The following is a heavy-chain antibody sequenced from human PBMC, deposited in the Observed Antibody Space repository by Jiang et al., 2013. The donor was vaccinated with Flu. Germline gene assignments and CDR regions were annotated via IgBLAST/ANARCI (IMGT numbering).Heavy chain of an antibody. CDR2: ISAYNGDT. CDR1: GYTFTNHG. J-gene: IGHJ5*02. Sequence: SGAEVKKPGASVKVSCKASGYTFTNHGIGWVRQAPGQGLEWMGWISAYNGDTNYAQKLQGRVTMTTDTPTTTAYMELRSLRPDDTAVYYCVRDPSNTSGWRPWFDPWGQGTPVTVSS. CDR3: VRDPSNTSGWRPWFDP. D-gene: IGHD6-19*01. V-gene: IGHV1-18*01.